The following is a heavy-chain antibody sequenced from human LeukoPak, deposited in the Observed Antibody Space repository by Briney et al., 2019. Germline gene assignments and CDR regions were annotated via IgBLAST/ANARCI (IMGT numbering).Heavy chain of an antibody. CDR3: ARGGYYDSSGYYYVGYFHH. J-gene: IGHJ1*01. CDR1: GFTFSSYE. Sequence: PGGSLRLSCAASGFTFSSYEMNWVRRAPGKGLEWVSYTSFSGSTIYYADSVKGRFTISRDNAKNSLYVQMDSLRAEDTAVYYWARGGYYDSSGYYYVGYFHHWGQGTLVTVSS. V-gene: IGHV3-48*03. CDR2: TSFSGSTI. D-gene: IGHD3-22*01.